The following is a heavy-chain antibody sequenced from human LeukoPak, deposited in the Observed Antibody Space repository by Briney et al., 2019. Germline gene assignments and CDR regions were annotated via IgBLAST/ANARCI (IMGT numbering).Heavy chain of an antibody. Sequence: GGSLRLSCAASGLNIYTYWMSWVRQAPGKGLEWVSVIYSGGSTYYADSVKGRFTISRDNSKNTLYLQMNSLRAEDTAVYYCARMGGSGSYFGYYYYGMDVWGQGTTVTVSS. CDR3: ARMGGSGSYFGYYYYGMDV. J-gene: IGHJ6*02. V-gene: IGHV3-53*01. D-gene: IGHD3-10*01. CDR2: IYSGGST. CDR1: GLNIYTYW.